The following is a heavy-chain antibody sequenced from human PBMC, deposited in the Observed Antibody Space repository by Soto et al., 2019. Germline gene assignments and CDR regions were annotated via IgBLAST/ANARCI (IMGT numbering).Heavy chain of an antibody. Sequence: QVQLQESGPGLVKPSETLSLTCTVSGGSVSSGSYYWSWIRQPPGKGLEWIGYIYYSGSTNYNPSLKSRVTISVDTSKNQFSLKLSSVTAADTAVYYCARIELSYYYYGMDVWGQGTTVTVSS. J-gene: IGHJ6*02. CDR3: ARIELSYYYYGMDV. CDR2: IYYSGST. D-gene: IGHD1-7*01. CDR1: GGSVSSGSYY. V-gene: IGHV4-61*01.